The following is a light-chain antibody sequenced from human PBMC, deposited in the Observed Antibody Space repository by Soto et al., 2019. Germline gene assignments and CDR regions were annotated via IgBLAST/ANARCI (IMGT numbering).Light chain of an antibody. J-gene: IGKJ5*01. CDR1: QGIGSA. V-gene: IGKV1-5*03. CDR2: KAS. CDR3: QQYAIPPMS. Sequence: PLSHSLYSLSPSLGDRVTISCRASQGIGSALACYQQKPGKAPNLLISKASTLNSGVPSRFSGSGSGAEFTLTISSLQPDDSATYCCQQYAIPPMSFGQGTRLDIK.